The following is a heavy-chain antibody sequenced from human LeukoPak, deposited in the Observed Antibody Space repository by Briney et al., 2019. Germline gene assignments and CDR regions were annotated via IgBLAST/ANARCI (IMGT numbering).Heavy chain of an antibody. Sequence: GGSLRLSCAASGFTFSGYWMSWVRQTPEKGLEWVANIKQEGYEKYYVDSVKGRFTISRDNAKNSLYLQMNSLRADDTAIYYCARDKIVGPTTLDYWGQGTLVTVSS. CDR2: IKQEGYEK. CDR1: GFTFSGYW. J-gene: IGHJ4*02. V-gene: IGHV3-7*01. D-gene: IGHD1-26*01. CDR3: ARDKIVGPTTLDY.